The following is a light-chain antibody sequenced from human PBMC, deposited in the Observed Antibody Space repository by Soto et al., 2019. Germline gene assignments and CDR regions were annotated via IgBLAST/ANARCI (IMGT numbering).Light chain of an antibody. CDR3: LQYNRYPQT. CDR1: QGVGKY. J-gene: IGKJ2*01. CDR2: ATS. V-gene: IGKV1-16*01. Sequence: DIQMTQSPSSLSASVGDTATITCRASQGVGKYLAWFQQRPGQHPKFHISATSSFQTGGPPRFSGSGSGTDFTFTISSLQPEDVATYYCLQYNRYPQTFGQGTKLEIK.